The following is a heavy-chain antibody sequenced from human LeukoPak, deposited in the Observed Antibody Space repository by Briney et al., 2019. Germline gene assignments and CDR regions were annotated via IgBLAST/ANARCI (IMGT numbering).Heavy chain of an antibody. CDR2: ISGSGVST. V-gene: IGHV3-23*01. Sequence: GGSLRLSCAASGFTLSSYAMSWVRQAPGKGLEWVSVISGSGVSTYYADSVEGRFTISRDKSSNTLYLQMNSLRAEDTAVYYCAKRGYDSGGYYGYFDYWGQGTLVTVSS. D-gene: IGHD3-22*01. CDR1: GFTLSSYA. J-gene: IGHJ4*02. CDR3: AKRGYDSGGYYGYFDY.